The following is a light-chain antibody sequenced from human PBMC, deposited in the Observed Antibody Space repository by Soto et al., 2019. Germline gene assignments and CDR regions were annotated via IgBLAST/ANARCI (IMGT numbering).Light chain of an antibody. V-gene: IGLV2-14*01. CDR2: EVS. CDR3: SSYTSSSTL. J-gene: IGLJ1*01. CDR1: SSDVGSHNY. Sequence: SALTQPASVSGSPGQSITISCTGTSSDVGSHNYVSWYQQHPGKAPKLMIYEVSDRPSGISSRFSGSKSGNTASLTISGLQTEDEADYYCSSYTSSSTLFGTGTKVTVL.